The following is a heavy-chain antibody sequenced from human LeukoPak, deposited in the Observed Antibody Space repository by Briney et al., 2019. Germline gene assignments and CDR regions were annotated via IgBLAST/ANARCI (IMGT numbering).Heavy chain of an antibody. J-gene: IGHJ4*02. CDR1: GYTFTGYY. CDR2: INPNSGGT. V-gene: IGHV1-2*06. CDR3: TVATTRNLLDY. Sequence: ASVKVSCKASGYTFTGYYMHWVRQAPGQGLELMGRINPNSGGTNYAQKFQGRVTMTRDTSISTAYMELSRLRSDDTAVYYCTVATTRNLLDYWGQGTLVTVSS. D-gene: IGHD5-12*01.